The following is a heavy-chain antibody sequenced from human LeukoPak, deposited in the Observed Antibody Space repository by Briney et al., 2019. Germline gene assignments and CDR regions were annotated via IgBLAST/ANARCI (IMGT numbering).Heavy chain of an antibody. Sequence: GASVKVSCKASGYTFTSYGVSWVRQAPGQGLEWMGWISAYNGDTNYAQKLQGRVTMTTDTSTSTAYMELRSLRSDDTAVYYCRIAAGGKYYFEYWGQGTLVTVSS. CDR3: RIAAGGKYYFEY. CDR2: ISAYNGDT. V-gene: IGHV1-18*01. D-gene: IGHD6-13*01. J-gene: IGHJ4*02. CDR1: GYTFTSYG.